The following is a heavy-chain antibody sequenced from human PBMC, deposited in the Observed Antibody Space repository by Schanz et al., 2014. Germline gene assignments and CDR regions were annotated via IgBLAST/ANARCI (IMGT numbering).Heavy chain of an antibody. CDR3: AKYRGYYRVSGSYRELEY. V-gene: IGHV3-23*04. CDR2: IGVDGTTT. Sequence: EVQLVESGGGLVQPGGSLRLSCAASGFSVGNKYMNWVRQAPGRGLGWVSVIGVDGTTTYYADSVKGRFTISRDNSKNTLYLQMNSLRPEDTAVYYCAKYRGYYRVSGSYRELEYWGQGTLVTVSS. CDR1: GFSVGNKY. J-gene: IGHJ4*02. D-gene: IGHD3-10*01.